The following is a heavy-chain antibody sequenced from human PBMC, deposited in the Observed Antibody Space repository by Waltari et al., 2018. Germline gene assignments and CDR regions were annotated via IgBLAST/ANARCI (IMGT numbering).Heavy chain of an antibody. V-gene: IGHV6-1*01. D-gene: IGHD6-19*01. Sequence: QVQLQQSGPGLVKPSQTLSLHCAIAGDSVSNSGAAWNWIRQSPSGGLEGLARTQYRPKWYNEYALSVRGRRTVRPDTSQNQFSRQLNSVTPVYTAVYYCSRENCGTGWSWGQGTLVTVSS. CDR3: SRENCGTGWS. CDR1: GDSVSNSGAA. J-gene: IGHJ5*02. CDR2: TQYRPKWYN.